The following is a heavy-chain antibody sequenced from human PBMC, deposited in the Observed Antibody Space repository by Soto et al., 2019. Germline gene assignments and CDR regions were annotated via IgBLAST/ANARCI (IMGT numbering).Heavy chain of an antibody. CDR3: VRWGAATCFDV. Sequence: PSQTLSLTCAISGDSVSSNTAAWNWIRSSPSRGLEWLGRTYYRSNWRHDYAVSVKSRITVNPDTSKNHFSLQLNSVTPDDTAVYYCVRWGAATCFDVWGQGTPVTGSS. D-gene: IGHD1-26*01. J-gene: IGHJ6*02. CDR1: GDSVSSNTAA. CDR2: TYYRSNWRH. V-gene: IGHV6-1*01.